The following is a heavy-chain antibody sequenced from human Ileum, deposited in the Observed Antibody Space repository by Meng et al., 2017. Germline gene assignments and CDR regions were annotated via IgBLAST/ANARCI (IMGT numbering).Heavy chain of an antibody. J-gene: IGHJ4*02. CDR2: NPPSGST. D-gene: IGHD3-9*01. Sequence: QVQLRQWGAGLLQPAETLSLTCAFYGASFSNYYLPRIRQSPGKGLEWIGENPPSGSTYYSPSLQSRVTITLDTSKNQFSLTLNSVTAADTPVYYCARGDDWAKSGNFWGQGTLVTVSS. V-gene: IGHV4-34*01. CDR3: ARGDDWAKSGNF. CDR1: GASFSNYY.